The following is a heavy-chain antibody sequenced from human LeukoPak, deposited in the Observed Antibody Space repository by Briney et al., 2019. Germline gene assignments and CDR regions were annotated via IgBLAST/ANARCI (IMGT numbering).Heavy chain of an antibody. CDR3: ARGDYDILTGYYTPPPFYYYYYGMDV. CDR1: GFTFSSYG. V-gene: IGHV3-33*01. J-gene: IGHJ6*04. Sequence: GRSLRLSCAASGFTFSSYGMHWVRQAPGKGLEWVAVIWYDGSNKYYADSVEGRFTISRDNSKNTLYLQMNSLRAEDTAVYYCARGDYDILTGYYTPPPFYYYYYGMDVWGKGTTVTVSS. CDR2: IWYDGSNK. D-gene: IGHD3-9*01.